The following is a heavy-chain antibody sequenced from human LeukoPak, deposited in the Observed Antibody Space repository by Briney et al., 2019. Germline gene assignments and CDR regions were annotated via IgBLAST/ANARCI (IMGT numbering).Heavy chain of an antibody. J-gene: IGHJ4*02. CDR3: AKSSVMYYYDSSGYIHY. CDR1: GFTVSSNY. Sequence: PGGSLRLSCAASGFTVSSNYMSWVRQAPGKGLEWVSVIYSGGSTYYADSVKGRFTISRDNSKNTLYLQMNSLGAEDTAVYYCAKSSVMYYYDSSGYIHYWGQGTLVTVSS. CDR2: IYSGGST. V-gene: IGHV3-53*01. D-gene: IGHD3-22*01.